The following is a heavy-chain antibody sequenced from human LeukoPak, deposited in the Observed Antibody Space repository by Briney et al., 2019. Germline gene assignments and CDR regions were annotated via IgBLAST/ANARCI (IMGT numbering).Heavy chain of an antibody. CDR3: ARVGDYYDSSGYYWGPMNWYFDL. V-gene: IGHV4-38-2*02. D-gene: IGHD3-22*01. J-gene: IGHJ2*01. CDR1: GYSISSGYY. CDR2: IYHSGST. Sequence: SETLSLTCTVSGYSISSGYYWGWIRQPPGKGLEWIESIYHSGSTYYNPSLKSRVTISVDTSKNQFSLKLSSVTAADTAVYYCARVGDYYDSSGYYWGPMNWYFDLWGRGTLVTVSS.